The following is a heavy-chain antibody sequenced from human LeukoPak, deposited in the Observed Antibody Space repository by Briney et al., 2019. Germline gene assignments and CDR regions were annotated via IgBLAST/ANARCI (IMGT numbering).Heavy chain of an antibody. J-gene: IGHJ6*03. CDR1: GFTFSSYA. Sequence: PGGSLRLSCAASGFTFSSYAMSWVRQAPGKGLEWVSGINWNGGSTGYADSVKGRFTISRDNAKNSLYLQMNSLRAEDTALYHCARASYGELSRYYYYMDVWGKGTTVTVSS. V-gene: IGHV3-20*01. CDR2: INWNGGST. CDR3: ARASYGELSRYYYYMDV. D-gene: IGHD4-17*01.